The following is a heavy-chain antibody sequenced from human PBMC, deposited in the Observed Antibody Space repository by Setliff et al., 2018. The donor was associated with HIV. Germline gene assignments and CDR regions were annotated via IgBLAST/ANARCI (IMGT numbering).Heavy chain of an antibody. CDR3: AREYGDSTTWYGLDY. Sequence: QTGGSLRLSCAASGFTFSSYGIHWVRQAPGKGLEWVAFIRYTGSNKYYADSAKGRFTISRDNAKSSLHLLMDSLRAEDTAVYYCAREYGDSTTWYGLDYWGQGTVVTVSS. J-gene: IGHJ4*02. D-gene: IGHD6-13*01. V-gene: IGHV3-30*02. CDR1: GFTFSSYG. CDR2: IRYTGSNK.